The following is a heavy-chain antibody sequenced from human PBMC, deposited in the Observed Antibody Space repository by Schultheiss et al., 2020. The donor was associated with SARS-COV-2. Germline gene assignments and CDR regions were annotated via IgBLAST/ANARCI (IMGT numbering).Heavy chain of an antibody. CDR3: ARGTANPWFYYYGMDV. J-gene: IGHJ6*02. D-gene: IGHD3-9*01. Sequence: SETLSLTCAVYGGSFSGYYWSWIRQPPGKGLEWIGEIYHSGSTNYNPSLKSRVTISIDTSKNQFSLKLSSVTAADTAVYYCARGTANPWFYYYGMDVWGQGTTVTVSS. V-gene: IGHV4-34*01. CDR2: IYHSGST. CDR1: GGSFSGYY.